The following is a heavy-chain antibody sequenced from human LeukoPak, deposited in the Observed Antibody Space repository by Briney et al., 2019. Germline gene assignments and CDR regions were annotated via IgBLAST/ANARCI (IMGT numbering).Heavy chain of an antibody. Sequence: GGSLRLSCAASGFSFSTYAMSWVRQAPGKGLEWVSAISGDSGTTYYADSVKGRFTISRDNSKNTLYLQMDSLRAEDTAVYYCAKGKFNYYGSGSYGLDYWGQGALVTVSS. CDR1: GFSFSTYA. CDR3: AKGKFNYYGSGSYGLDY. V-gene: IGHV3-23*01. CDR2: ISGDSGTT. J-gene: IGHJ4*02. D-gene: IGHD3-10*01.